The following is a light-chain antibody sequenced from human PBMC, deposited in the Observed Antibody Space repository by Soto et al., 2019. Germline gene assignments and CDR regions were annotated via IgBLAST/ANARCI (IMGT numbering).Light chain of an antibody. CDR3: QHYVTAPRT. CDR2: GAS. CDR1: QGLTSNF. V-gene: IGKV3-20*01. Sequence: EGVVTQFPGALALCHTERGTLSCRASQGLTSNFLAWYQQKPGQAPSLLIYGASNRATGVPDRFSGGGSGTDFTLTISRLEPEDFALYLCQHYVTAPRTFGQGTMVDI. J-gene: IGKJ1*01.